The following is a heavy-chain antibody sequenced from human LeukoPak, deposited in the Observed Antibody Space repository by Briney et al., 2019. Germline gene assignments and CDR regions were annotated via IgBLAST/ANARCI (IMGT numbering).Heavy chain of an antibody. CDR2: INAYNDNT. Sequence: ASVKVSCNASGYTFTTYGISWVRQAPGQGLEWMGWINAYNDNTNYALKFQGRVTMTRDTSTSTVYMELSSLRSEDTAVYYCAREVSGRLDAFDLWGQGTMVTVSS. V-gene: IGHV1-18*01. CDR1: GYTFTTYG. CDR3: AREVSGRLDAFDL. J-gene: IGHJ3*01. D-gene: IGHD5/OR15-5a*01.